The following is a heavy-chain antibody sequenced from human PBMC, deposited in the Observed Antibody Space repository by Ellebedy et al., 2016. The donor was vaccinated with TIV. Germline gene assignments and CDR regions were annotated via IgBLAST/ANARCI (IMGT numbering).Heavy chain of an antibody. D-gene: IGHD3-22*01. CDR3: ARDPMIWIFDY. V-gene: IGHV3-48*01. Sequence: GGSLRLSCAASGFTFSSYSMNWVRQAPGKGLEWVSYINSRNSSISYADSVKGRFTISRDNAKNSLYLQMNSLRAEDTAVYYCARDPMIWIFDYWGQGTRVIVSA. CDR1: GFTFSSYS. J-gene: IGHJ4*02. CDR2: INSRNSSI.